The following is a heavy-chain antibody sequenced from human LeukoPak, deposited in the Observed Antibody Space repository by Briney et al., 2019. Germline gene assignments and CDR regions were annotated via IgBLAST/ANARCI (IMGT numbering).Heavy chain of an antibody. CDR2: IYYSGSS. CDR3: ARDGDTAHVEDAFDI. D-gene: IGHD5-18*01. J-gene: IGHJ3*02. Sequence: SETLSLTCAVYGGSFSGYYWSWIRQPPGKGLEWIGSIYYSGSSYYNPSLKSRVTVSVDTSKNQFSLKLSSVTAADTAVYYCARDGDTAHVEDAFDIWGQGTMVTVSS. CDR1: GGSFSGYY. V-gene: IGHV4-34*01.